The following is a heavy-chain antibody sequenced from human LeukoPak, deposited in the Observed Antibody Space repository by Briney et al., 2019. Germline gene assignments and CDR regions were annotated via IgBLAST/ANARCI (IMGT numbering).Heavy chain of an antibody. D-gene: IGHD4-17*01. J-gene: IGHJ4*02. CDR1: GFTFSSYW. CDR3: ARDRAYGDYLDY. Sequence: GGSLRLSCAASGFTFSSYWMHWVRQAPGKGLVWVSRINSDGSSTSYADSVKGRFTISRDNAKNTLCLQMNSLRAEDTAVYYCARDRAYGDYLDYWGQGTLDTVSS. CDR2: INSDGSST. V-gene: IGHV3-74*01.